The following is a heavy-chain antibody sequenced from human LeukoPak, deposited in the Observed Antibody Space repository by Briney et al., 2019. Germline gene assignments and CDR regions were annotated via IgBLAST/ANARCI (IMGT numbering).Heavy chain of an antibody. CDR3: ARAYATIFGVVSNWFDP. Sequence: ASVKVSCKASGYTFTGYYMHWVRQAPGQGLEWMGWINPNSGGTNYAQKFQGRVTMTRDTSISTAYMELSRLRSDDMAVYYCARAYATIFGVVSNWFDPWGQGTLVTVSS. J-gene: IGHJ5*02. V-gene: IGHV1-2*02. CDR1: GYTFTGYY. CDR2: INPNSGGT. D-gene: IGHD3-3*01.